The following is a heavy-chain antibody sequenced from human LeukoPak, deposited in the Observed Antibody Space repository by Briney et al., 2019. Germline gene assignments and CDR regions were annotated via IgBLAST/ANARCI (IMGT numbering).Heavy chain of an antibody. CDR2: IYYSGNT. J-gene: IGHJ4*02. D-gene: IGHD6-19*01. CDR1: GGSISNYY. CDR3: VRENYSSGWYGIIDY. V-gene: IGHV4-59*01. Sequence: PSETLSLTCTVSGGSISNYYWSWIWQPPGKGLEWIGYIYYSGNTNYNPSLKSRVTISVDTSKNQFSLKLSPVTAADTAVYYCVRENYSSGWYGIIDYWGQGTLVTVSS.